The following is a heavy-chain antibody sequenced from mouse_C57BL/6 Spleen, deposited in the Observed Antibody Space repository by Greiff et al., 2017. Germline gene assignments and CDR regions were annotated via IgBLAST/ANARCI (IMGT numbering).Heavy chain of an antibody. CDR1: GYTFTDYN. V-gene: IGHV1-22*01. D-gene: IGHD1-1*01. J-gene: IGHJ1*03. CDR2: INPNNGGT. Sequence: VQLQQSGPELVKPGASVQMSCKASGYTFTDYNLNWVKQSHGKSLEWIGYINPNNGGTSYNQKFKGKATLTVNKSSSTAYMELRSLTSEDSAVYYCARDYGSSYGYFDVWGTGTTVTVSS. CDR3: ARDYGSSYGYFDV.